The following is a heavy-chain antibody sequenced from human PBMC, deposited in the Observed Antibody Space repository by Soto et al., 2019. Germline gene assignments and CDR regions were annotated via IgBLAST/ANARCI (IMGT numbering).Heavy chain of an antibody. D-gene: IGHD3-10*01. J-gene: IGHJ4*02. Sequence: ETLSPSCTVYGASFSGYYWSWIRQPPGKGLEWIGEINHSGSTNYNPSLKSRVTISVDTSKNQFSLKLSSVTAADTAVYYCARATYYYGSGSTPWGQGTLVTVYS. CDR1: GASFSGYY. CDR3: ARATYYYGSGSTP. CDR2: INHSGST. V-gene: IGHV4-34*01.